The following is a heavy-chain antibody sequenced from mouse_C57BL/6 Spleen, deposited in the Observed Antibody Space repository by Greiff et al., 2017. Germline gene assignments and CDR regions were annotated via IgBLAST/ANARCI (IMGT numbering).Heavy chain of an antibody. CDR1: GFTFTDYY. D-gene: IGHD4-1*02. Sequence: DVKLQESGGGLVQPGGSLSLSCAASGFTFTDYYMSWVRQPPGKALEWLGFIRNKANGYTTEYSASVKGRFTISRDNSQSILYLQMNALRAEDSATYYCARSTEDWFAYWGQGTLVTVSA. J-gene: IGHJ3*01. CDR2: IRNKANGYTT. V-gene: IGHV7-3*01. CDR3: ARSTEDWFAY.